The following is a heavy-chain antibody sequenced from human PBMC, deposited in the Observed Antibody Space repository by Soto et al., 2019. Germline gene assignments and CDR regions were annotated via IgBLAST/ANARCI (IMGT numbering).Heavy chain of an antibody. D-gene: IGHD3-3*01. CDR3: ARDVEWPDFYYYGMDV. CDR2: IKQDGSEK. J-gene: IGHJ6*02. V-gene: IGHV3-7*03. Sequence: EVQLVESGGGLVQPGGSLRLSCAASGFTFSSYWMSWVRQAPGKGLEWVANIKQDGSEKYYVDSVKGRFTISRDNAKNSLYLQMNSLRAEDTAVYYCARDVEWPDFYYYGMDVWGQGTTVTVSS. CDR1: GFTFSSYW.